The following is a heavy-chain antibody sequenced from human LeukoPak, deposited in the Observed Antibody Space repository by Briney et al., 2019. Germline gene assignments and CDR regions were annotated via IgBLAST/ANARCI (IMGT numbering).Heavy chain of an antibody. J-gene: IGHJ4*02. Sequence: PSQTLSLTCAVSGGSISSGGYSWSWIRQPPGKGLERIGYIYHSGSTYYNPSLKSRVTISVDRSKNQFSLKLSSVTAADTAVYYCASGGVITTLFDYWGQGTLVTVSS. V-gene: IGHV4-30-2*01. CDR2: IYHSGST. CDR1: GGSISSGGYS. CDR3: ASGGVITTLFDY. D-gene: IGHD3-10*01.